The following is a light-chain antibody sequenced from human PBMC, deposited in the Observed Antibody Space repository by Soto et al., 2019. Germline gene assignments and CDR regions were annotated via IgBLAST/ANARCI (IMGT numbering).Light chain of an antibody. Sequence: EIVMTQSPATLSVSPGERATLSCRASQSVSSNLAWYQQKPGQAPRLLIYGASTRATVIPARFSGSGSGTEFPPPTTTLQSKDFAFYSCQQKKNCPIPFAKGTRLEF. CDR1: QSVSSN. CDR2: GAS. V-gene: IGKV3-15*01. J-gene: IGKJ5*01. CDR3: QQKKNCPIP.